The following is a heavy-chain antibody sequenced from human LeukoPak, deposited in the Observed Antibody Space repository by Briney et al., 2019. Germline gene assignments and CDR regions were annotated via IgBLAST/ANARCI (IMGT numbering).Heavy chain of an antibody. J-gene: IGHJ4*02. CDR3: VSRDGSGL. Sequence: GGSLRLSCSASGFTFSSYAMHWVRQAPGKGLEYVSAIDIHGGGTYYADSVKGRFTISRDDSKNTLYLQMSSLKVEDTAMYFCVSRDGSGLWGQGTLVTVSS. CDR1: GFTFSSYA. CDR2: IDIHGGGT. D-gene: IGHD3-22*01. V-gene: IGHV3-64D*06.